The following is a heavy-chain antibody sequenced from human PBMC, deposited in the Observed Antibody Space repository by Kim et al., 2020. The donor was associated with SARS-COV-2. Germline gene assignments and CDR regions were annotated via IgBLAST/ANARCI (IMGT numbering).Heavy chain of an antibody. V-gene: IGHV3-33*06. CDR1: GFTFSSYD. Sequence: GGSLRLSCAASGFTFSSYDMHWVRQAPGKGLEWVAIIWYDGSNEYYVASVKGRFTISRDNSKNTLYLQMNSLRAEDTAVYYCAKAGRVYSSSSGWFDPWG. CDR2: IWYDGSNE. CDR3: AKAGRVYSSSSGWFDP. J-gene: IGHJ5*02. D-gene: IGHD6-6*01.